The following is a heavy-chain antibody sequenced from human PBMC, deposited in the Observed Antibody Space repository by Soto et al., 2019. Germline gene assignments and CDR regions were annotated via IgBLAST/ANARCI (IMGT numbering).Heavy chain of an antibody. CDR1: GGSISGHY. J-gene: IGHJ5*02. Sequence: SETLSLTCTVSGGSISGHYWGWIRQPPGKAPEWIGQIFYSGGTNYNPSLEGRVTMSVDTSKNQFSLKLSSMTAADTAVYYCARAGGNFDPWGQGTLVNVSS. CDR3: ARAGGNFDP. V-gene: IGHV4-59*11. CDR2: IFYSGGT.